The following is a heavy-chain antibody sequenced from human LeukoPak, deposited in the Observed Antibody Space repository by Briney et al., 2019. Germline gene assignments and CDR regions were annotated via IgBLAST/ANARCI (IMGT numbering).Heavy chain of an antibody. V-gene: IGHV5-51*01. Sequence: GESLKISCKGSGYSFTSYWIGWVRQMPGKGLEWMGIIYPGDSDTRYSPSFQGQVTISADKSISTAYLQWSSLKASDTAMYYCARHYYYDSSGYYYAPFGYWGQGTLVTVSS. J-gene: IGHJ4*02. CDR3: ARHYYYDSSGYYYAPFGY. CDR2: IYPGDSDT. CDR1: GYSFTSYW. D-gene: IGHD3-22*01.